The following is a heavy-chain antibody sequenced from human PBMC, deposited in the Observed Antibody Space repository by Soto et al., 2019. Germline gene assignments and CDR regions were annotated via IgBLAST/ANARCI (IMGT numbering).Heavy chain of an antibody. CDR1: GGTFSSYA. V-gene: IGHV1-69*13. CDR2: IIPIFGTA. Sequence: ASVKVSCKASGGTFSSYAISWARQAPGQGLEWMGGIIPIFGTANYAQKFQGRVTITADESTSTAYMELSSLRSEDTAVYYCARDAGTDYYYGMDVWGQGTTVTVSS. CDR3: ARDAGTDYYYGMDV. J-gene: IGHJ6*02. D-gene: IGHD6-13*01.